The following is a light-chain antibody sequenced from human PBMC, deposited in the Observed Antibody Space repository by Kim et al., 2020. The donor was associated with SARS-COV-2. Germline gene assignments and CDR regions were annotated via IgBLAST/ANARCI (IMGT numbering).Light chain of an antibody. CDR3: QSYDSSNRV. J-gene: IGLJ3*02. Sequence: GKTVTISCTRSSGSIASNYVQWYQQRPGSVPTTVIYEDNQRPSGVPDRFSGSIDSSSNSASLTISGLKTEDEADYYCQSYDSSNRVFGGGTKLTVL. CDR2: EDN. CDR1: SGSIASNY. V-gene: IGLV6-57*03.